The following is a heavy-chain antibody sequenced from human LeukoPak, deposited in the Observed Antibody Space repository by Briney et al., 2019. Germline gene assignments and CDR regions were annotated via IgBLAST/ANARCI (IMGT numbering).Heavy chain of an antibody. Sequence: GGSLRLSCATSGFTFSSHWMHWVRQAPGKGMVWVSRINSDGSSTSYAESVKGRFTISRDNAKNTLYLQMNSLRAEDTAVYYCARAYDSSGYYYAYAFDIWGQGTMVTVSS. CDR1: GFTFSSHW. CDR3: ARAYDSSGYYYAYAFDI. CDR2: INSDGSST. D-gene: IGHD3-22*01. V-gene: IGHV3-74*01. J-gene: IGHJ3*02.